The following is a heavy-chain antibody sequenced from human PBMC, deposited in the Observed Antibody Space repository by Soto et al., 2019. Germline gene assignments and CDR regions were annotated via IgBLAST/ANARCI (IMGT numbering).Heavy chain of an antibody. D-gene: IGHD3-9*01. V-gene: IGHV3-74*01. CDR1: GFTFSDYW. CDR2: IKRDGSTT. CDR3: ARGAINNCYEDV. Sequence: PGGSLRLSCAASGFTFSDYWMHWVRQAPGKGLEWVSRIKRDGSTTNYADSVKGRFTISRDNAKNTLYLEMNSLRVEDTADYYWARGAINNCYEDVWGKGTTVTVYS. J-gene: IGHJ6*03.